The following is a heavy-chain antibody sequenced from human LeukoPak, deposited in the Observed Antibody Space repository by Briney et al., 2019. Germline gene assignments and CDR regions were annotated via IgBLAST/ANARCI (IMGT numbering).Heavy chain of an antibody. J-gene: IGHJ4*02. D-gene: IGHD5-18*01. CDR1: GYTFTGYY. V-gene: IGHV1-2*02. CDR2: INPNSGGT. Sequence: ASLKVSCKASGYTFTGYYMHWVRQAPGQGLEWMGWINPNSGGTNYAQKFQGRVTMTRDTSISTAYMELSRLRSDDTAVYYCAGGISYSYGLGYWGQGTLVTVSS. CDR3: AGGISYSYGLGY.